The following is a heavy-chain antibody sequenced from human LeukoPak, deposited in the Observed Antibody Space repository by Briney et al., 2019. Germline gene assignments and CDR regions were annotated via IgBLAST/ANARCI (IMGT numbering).Heavy chain of an antibody. D-gene: IGHD4-23*01. CDR3: ARDDYGGLNY. J-gene: IGHJ4*02. Sequence: GGSLRLSCAASGFTLSSYSMHWVRHAPGKGLVWVSRINGDGSSTSYADSVKGRFTISRGNAKNTLYMQMNSLRAEDTAVYYCARDDYGGLNYWGQGTLVTVSS. V-gene: IGHV3-74*01. CDR2: INGDGSST. CDR1: GFTLSSYS.